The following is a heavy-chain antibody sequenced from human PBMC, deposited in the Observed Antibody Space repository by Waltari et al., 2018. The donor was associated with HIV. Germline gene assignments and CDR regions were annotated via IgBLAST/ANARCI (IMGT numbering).Heavy chain of an antibody. D-gene: IGHD6-13*01. CDR2: ISGSAYNT. CDR3: VKEHQYSHTWYSYYGMDV. V-gene: IGHV3-23*01. J-gene: IGHJ6*02. Sequence: EVQLLESGGGLVQPGGSLRLSCAASGFTFSNYAMSWVRQAPGKGLGLVSAISGSAYNTYYAESVKGRFTISRDNSKNKLYLQMNSRRAEDMAVYFCVKEHQYSHTWYSYYGMDVWGQGTTVTVSS. CDR1: GFTFSNYA.